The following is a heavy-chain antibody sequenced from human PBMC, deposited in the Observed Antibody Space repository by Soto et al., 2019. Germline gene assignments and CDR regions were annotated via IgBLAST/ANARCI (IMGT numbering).Heavy chain of an antibody. CDR3: ARSAPARCWAFDI. CDR2: IIPIFGTA. V-gene: IGHV1-69*01. Sequence: QVQLVQSGAEVKKPGSSVKVSCKASGGTFSSYAISWVRQAPGQGLEWMGGIIPIFGTANYEQKFQGRVTIAADEATSTAYLELSSLRSEDTAVYYWARSAPARCWAFDICGQGTMVTVSS. CDR1: GGTFSSYA. D-gene: IGHD6-6*01. J-gene: IGHJ3*02.